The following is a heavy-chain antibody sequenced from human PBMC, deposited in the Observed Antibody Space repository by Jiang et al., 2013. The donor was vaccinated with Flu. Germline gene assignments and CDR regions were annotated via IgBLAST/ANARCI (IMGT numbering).Heavy chain of an antibody. V-gene: IGHV1-2*02. CDR2: INPNSGGT. D-gene: IGHD3-3*01. CDR1: GYTFTGYY. CDR3: ARGGLRDFWSGYQDYYYYYMDV. J-gene: IGHJ6*03. Sequence: SGAEVKKPGASVKVSCKASGYTFTGYYMHWVRQAPGQGLEWMGWINPNSGGTNYAQKFQGRVTMTRDTSISTAYMELSRLRSDDTAVYYCARGGLRDFWSGYQDYYYYYMDVWGKGTTVTVSS.